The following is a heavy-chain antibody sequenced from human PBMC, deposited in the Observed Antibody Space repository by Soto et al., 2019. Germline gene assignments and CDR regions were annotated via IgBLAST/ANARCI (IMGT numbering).Heavy chain of an antibody. Sequence: PGGSLRLSCAVSGFTFSGSAMHWVRQAPGKGLEWVGRIRSEANSYATAYAASVKGRFTISRDDSKNAAYLQMNSLKTEDTAVYYCSGVVIDTQNDCDMDVWGQGTTVTVSS. D-gene: IGHD3-22*01. CDR1: GFTFSGSA. V-gene: IGHV3-73*01. CDR2: IRSEANSYAT. CDR3: SGVVIDTQNDCDMDV. J-gene: IGHJ6*02.